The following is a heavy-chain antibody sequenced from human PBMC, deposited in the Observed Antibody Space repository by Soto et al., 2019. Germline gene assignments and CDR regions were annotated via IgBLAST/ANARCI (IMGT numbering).Heavy chain of an antibody. CDR1: GGTFSSYT. J-gene: IGHJ3*02. Sequence: QVQLVQSGAEVKKPGSSVKVSCKASGGTFSSYTISWVRQAPGQGLEWMGRIIPILNIANYAQKFQARVTITADKSTGTAYMELSSLRSEDAAVYYCASGYGSGKDAFDIWGQGTMVTGSS. V-gene: IGHV1-69*02. D-gene: IGHD3-10*01. CDR2: IIPILNIA. CDR3: ASGYGSGKDAFDI.